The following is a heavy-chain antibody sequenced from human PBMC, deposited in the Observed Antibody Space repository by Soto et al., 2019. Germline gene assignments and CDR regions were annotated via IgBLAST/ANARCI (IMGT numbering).Heavy chain of an antibody. V-gene: IGHV3-30*18. CDR3: AKSRYSSSWYAGSFDY. J-gene: IGHJ4*02. D-gene: IGHD6-13*01. Sequence: PVGSLRLSCAASGFTFSSYGMHWVRQARGKGLEWVAVISYDGSNKYYADSVKGRFTISRDNSKNTLYLQMNSLRAEDTAVYYCAKSRYSSSWYAGSFDYWGQGTLVTSPQ. CDR2: ISYDGSNK. CDR1: GFTFSSYG.